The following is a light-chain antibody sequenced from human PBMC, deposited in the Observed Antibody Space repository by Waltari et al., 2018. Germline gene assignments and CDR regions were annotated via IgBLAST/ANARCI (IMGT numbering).Light chain of an antibody. Sequence: QSALTQPASVSGSPGQSITISCTGTSADVGHFDYVSWYQQYPGKAPKLMIYAVSNRPSGVADRFSGSKSGSTASLTISGHQAEDEADYYCALYTSRGVFGGGTKLTVL. CDR3: ALYTSRGV. J-gene: IGLJ3*02. CDR2: AVS. CDR1: SADVGHFDY. V-gene: IGLV2-14*03.